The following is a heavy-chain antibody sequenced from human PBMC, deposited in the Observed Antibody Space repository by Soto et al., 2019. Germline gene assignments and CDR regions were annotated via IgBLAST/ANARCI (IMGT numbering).Heavy chain of an antibody. Sequence: QVQLVQSGAEVKKPGASVKVSCKASGYTFTSYYMHWVRQAPGQGLEWMGIINPSGGSTSYAQKCEGRVTMTRDTSTSTVYMELSSLRSEDTAVYYCARDPLRIAARGAMDVWGQGTTVTVSS. V-gene: IGHV1-46*01. CDR3: ARDPLRIAARGAMDV. CDR1: GYTFTSYY. J-gene: IGHJ6*02. D-gene: IGHD6-6*01. CDR2: INPSGGST.